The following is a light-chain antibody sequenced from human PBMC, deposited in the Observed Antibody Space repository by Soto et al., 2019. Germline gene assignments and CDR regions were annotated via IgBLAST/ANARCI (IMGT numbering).Light chain of an antibody. CDR2: GAS. J-gene: IGKJ4*01. CDR3: QQRNKWPPVT. Sequence: EIVMTQSPASLSVSPGERATLSCRANQSISTYLAWYQQKPGQAPRLLIYGASTRATGIPVRFSGSGSGTEFTLTISSLQSEDFAVYYCQQRNKWPPVTFGGGTKVDIK. V-gene: IGKV3-15*01. CDR1: QSISTY.